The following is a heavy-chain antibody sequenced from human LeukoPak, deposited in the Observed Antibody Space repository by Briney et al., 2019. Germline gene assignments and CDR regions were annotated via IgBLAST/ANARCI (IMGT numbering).Heavy chain of an antibody. Sequence: GGSLRLSCAASEFSVGSNYTTWVRQAPGKGLEWVSYIKTDGSRTSYADAVKGRFTISRDNAKNTLYLQMNSLRAEDTAVYYCATYCGGDCYSDYWGQGTLVTVSS. J-gene: IGHJ4*02. CDR3: ATYCGGDCYSDY. V-gene: IGHV3-74*01. CDR1: EFSVGSNY. D-gene: IGHD2-21*02. CDR2: IKTDGSRT.